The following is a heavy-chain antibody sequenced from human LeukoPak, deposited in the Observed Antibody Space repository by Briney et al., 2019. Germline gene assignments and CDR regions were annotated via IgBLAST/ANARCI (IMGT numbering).Heavy chain of an antibody. CDR3: ARDVYCSGGNCYQH. D-gene: IGHD2-15*01. CDR1: GFTFSSYG. CDR2: ISTSGDST. V-gene: IGHV3-23*01. Sequence: GGSLRLSCAASGFTFSSYGMNWVRQAPGKGLEWVSGISTSGDSTYYADSVKGRFTISRDNSKNTLYLQMNSLRAEDTAVYYCARDVYCSGGNCYQHWGQGTLVSISS. J-gene: IGHJ1*01.